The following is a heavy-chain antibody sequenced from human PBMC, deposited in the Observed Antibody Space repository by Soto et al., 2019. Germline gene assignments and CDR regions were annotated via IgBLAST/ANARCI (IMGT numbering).Heavy chain of an antibody. CDR1: GGSISSYY. Sequence: SETLSLTCTVSGGSISSYYWSWIRQPPGKGLEWIGYIYYSGSTNYNPSLKSRVTISVDTSKNQFSLKLSSVTAADTAVYYCARDRRIAARFGYYYYGMDVWGQGTTVT. V-gene: IGHV4-59*01. CDR2: IYYSGST. J-gene: IGHJ6*02. D-gene: IGHD6-6*01. CDR3: ARDRRIAARFGYYYYGMDV.